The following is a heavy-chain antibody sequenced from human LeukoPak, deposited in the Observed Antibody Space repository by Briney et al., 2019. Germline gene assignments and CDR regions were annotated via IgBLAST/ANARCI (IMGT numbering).Heavy chain of an antibody. D-gene: IGHD2-2*01. Sequence: ASVKVSCKASGYTFTSYYMHWVRQAPGQGLEWMGIINPSGGSTSYAQKFQGRVTMTRDTSTSTVYMELSSLRSEDTAVYYCARGAVPAAETIYYYYYMDVWGKGTTVTISS. CDR1: GYTFTSYY. J-gene: IGHJ6*03. V-gene: IGHV1-46*01. CDR2: INPSGGST. CDR3: ARGAVPAAETIYYYYYMDV.